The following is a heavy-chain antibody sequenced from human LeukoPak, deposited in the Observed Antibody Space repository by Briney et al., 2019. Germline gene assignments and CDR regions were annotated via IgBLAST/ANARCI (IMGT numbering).Heavy chain of an antibody. Sequence: GASVKVSCKASGYTFTGYYMHWVRQAPGQGLEWMGWINPNSGGTDYAQKFQGRVTMTRDTSISTAYMELSRLRSDDTAVYYCASLRGYYYGSGSQDYWGQGTLVTVS. J-gene: IGHJ4*02. D-gene: IGHD3-10*01. CDR2: INPNSGGT. CDR3: ASLRGYYYGSGSQDY. CDR1: GYTFTGYY. V-gene: IGHV1-2*02.